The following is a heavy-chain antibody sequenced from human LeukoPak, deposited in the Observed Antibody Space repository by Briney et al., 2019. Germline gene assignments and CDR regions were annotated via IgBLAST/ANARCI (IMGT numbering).Heavy chain of an antibody. CDR2: IYSGGSA. CDR3: ARDAYDISTGTNWFDP. CDR1: GFTVSSNY. J-gene: IGHJ5*02. D-gene: IGHD3-9*01. Sequence: GGSLRLSCAASGFTVSSNYMSWVRQAPGKGLEWVSVIYSGGSAYYADSVKGRFTISRDNSKNTLYLQMNSLRAEDTAVYYCARDAYDISTGTNWFDPWGQGTLVTVSS. V-gene: IGHV3-53*01.